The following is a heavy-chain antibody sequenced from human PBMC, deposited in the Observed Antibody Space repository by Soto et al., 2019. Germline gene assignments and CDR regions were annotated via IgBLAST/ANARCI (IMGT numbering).Heavy chain of an antibody. Sequence: PSETLSLTCAVYGGSFSGYYWSWIRQPPGKGLEWIGEINHSGSTNYNPSLKSRVTISVDTSKNQFSLKLSSVTAADTAVYYCARVRITMVRGVPSFDYWGQGTLVTVSS. J-gene: IGHJ4*02. CDR3: ARVRITMVRGVPSFDY. CDR1: GGSFSGYY. CDR2: INHSGST. V-gene: IGHV4-34*01. D-gene: IGHD3-10*01.